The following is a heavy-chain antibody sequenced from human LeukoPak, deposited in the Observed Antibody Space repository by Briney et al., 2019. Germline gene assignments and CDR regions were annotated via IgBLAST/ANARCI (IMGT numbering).Heavy chain of an antibody. J-gene: IGHJ5*02. Sequence: ASVKVSCKASGYTFTSYGISWVRQAPGQGLEWMGGIIPIFGTANYAQKFQGRVTITADESTSTAYMELSSLRSEDTAVYYCARDSGYDSNWFDPWGQGTLVTVSS. CDR3: ARDSGYDSNWFDP. D-gene: IGHD5-12*01. CDR2: IIPIFGTA. CDR1: GYTFTSYG. V-gene: IGHV1-69*13.